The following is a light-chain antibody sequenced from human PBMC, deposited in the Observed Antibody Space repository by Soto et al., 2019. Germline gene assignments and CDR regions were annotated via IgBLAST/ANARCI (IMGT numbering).Light chain of an antibody. V-gene: IGKV4-1*01. CDR1: QSILYSSSNENY. CDR3: QQYYSSLWT. CDR2: WAS. Sequence: DIVMTQSPDSLAVSLGERATINCKSSQSILYSSSNENYLAWYQQKRGQPPKLLIYWASTRESGVPDRFSGSVSGTDFTLTIRSLQAEDVAVYYCQQYYSSLWTFGQGTKVEIK. J-gene: IGKJ1*01.